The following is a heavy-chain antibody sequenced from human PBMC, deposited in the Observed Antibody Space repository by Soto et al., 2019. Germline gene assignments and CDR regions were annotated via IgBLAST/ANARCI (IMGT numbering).Heavy chain of an antibody. CDR2: VSAYNGNT. D-gene: IGHD3-16*01. CDR3: ARDGGGYFDY. CDR1: GYTFSGYG. J-gene: IGHJ4*02. V-gene: IGHV1-18*01. Sequence: QVQLVQSGAEVKNPGASVKVSCTASGYTFSGYGISWVRQAPGQGLEWMGWVSAYNGNTNYAQKFQGRVTMTTDTSTSTGYMELRSLRSDDTAVYYCARDGGGYFDYWGQGTLVTVSS.